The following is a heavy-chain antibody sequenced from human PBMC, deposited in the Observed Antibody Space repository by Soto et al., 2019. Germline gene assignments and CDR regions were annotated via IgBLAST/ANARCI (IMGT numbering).Heavy chain of an antibody. V-gene: IGHV3-23*01. CDR1: GFTFSSYA. Sequence: GESLKISCSASGFTFSSYAMSWVRQAPGKGLEWVSTISGSADSTYYADSVKGRFTISRDTFKNTLYLQMNSLRAEDTALYYCAKGPTIYYDSSGYASWGQGTLVTVSS. D-gene: IGHD3-22*01. J-gene: IGHJ5*02. CDR2: ISGSADST. CDR3: AKGPTIYYDSSGYAS.